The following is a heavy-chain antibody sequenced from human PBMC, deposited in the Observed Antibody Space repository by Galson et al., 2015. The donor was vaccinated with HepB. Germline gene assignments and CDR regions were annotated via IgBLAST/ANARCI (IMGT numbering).Heavy chain of an antibody. D-gene: IGHD3-22*01. CDR1: GFTFSSYG. CDR3: ARGQTYYYDSSGYLTEKSYFDY. CDR2: IWYDGSNK. V-gene: IGHV3-33*01. Sequence: SLRLSCAASGFTFSSYGMHWVRQAPGKGLEWVAVIWYDGSNKYYADSVKGRFTISRDNSKNTLYLQMNSLRAEDTAVYYCARGQTYYYDSSGYLTEKSYFDYWGQGTLVTVSS. J-gene: IGHJ4*02.